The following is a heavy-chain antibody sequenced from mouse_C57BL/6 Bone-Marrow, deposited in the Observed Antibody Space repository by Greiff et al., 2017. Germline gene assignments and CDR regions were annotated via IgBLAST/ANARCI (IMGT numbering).Heavy chain of an antibody. CDR1: GYTFTSYW. Sequence: QVHVKQPGAELVKPGASVKMSCKASGYTFTSYWITWVKQRPGQGLEWIGDIYPGSGSTNYNEKFKSKATLTVDTSSSPAYMQLSSLTSEDSAVYYCARNHLPYYFDYWGQGTTLTVSS. CDR3: ARNHLPYYFDY. V-gene: IGHV1-55*01. J-gene: IGHJ2*01. CDR2: IYPGSGST.